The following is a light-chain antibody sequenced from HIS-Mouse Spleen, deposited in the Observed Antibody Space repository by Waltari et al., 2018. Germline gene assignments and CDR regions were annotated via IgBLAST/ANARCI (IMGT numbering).Light chain of an antibody. V-gene: IGLV3-10*01. CDR3: YSTDSSGNHRV. Sequence: SYELTQPPSVSVSPGQTARITCSGDALPKKYAYWYQQKSGQAPVLVIYEDSKRPSGMPERFSGSSSRTRATLTISGAQVGDEADYYCYSTDSSGNHRVFGGGTKLTVL. J-gene: IGLJ2*01. CDR2: EDS. CDR1: ALPKKY.